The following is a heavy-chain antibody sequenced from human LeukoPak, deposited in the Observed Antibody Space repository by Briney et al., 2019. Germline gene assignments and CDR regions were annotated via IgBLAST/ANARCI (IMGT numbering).Heavy chain of an antibody. J-gene: IGHJ4*02. D-gene: IGHD3-16*02. CDR3: ARDVGLRLGELSLYYFDY. V-gene: IGHV1-69*13. CDR2: IIPFFGTA. Sequence: SVKVSCKASGGTFSSYAISWVRQAPGQGLEWMGGIIPFFGTANYAQKFQGRVTITADESTSTAYMELSSLRSEDTAVYYCARDVGLRLGELSLYYFDYWGQGTLVTVSS. CDR1: GGTFSSYA.